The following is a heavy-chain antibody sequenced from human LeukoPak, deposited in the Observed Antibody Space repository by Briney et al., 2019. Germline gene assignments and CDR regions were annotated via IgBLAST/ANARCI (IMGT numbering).Heavy chain of an antibody. CDR2: ISISSSTI. J-gene: IGHJ4*02. Sequence: GGSLRLSCAASGFTFSSYSMNWVRRAPGKGLEWVSYISISSSTIYYADSVKGRFTISRDNAKNSLFLQMNSLRAEDTGVYYCARVYDYPDYWGQGTLVTVSS. CDR3: ARVYDYPDY. CDR1: GFTFSSYS. D-gene: IGHD4-11*01. V-gene: IGHV3-48*01.